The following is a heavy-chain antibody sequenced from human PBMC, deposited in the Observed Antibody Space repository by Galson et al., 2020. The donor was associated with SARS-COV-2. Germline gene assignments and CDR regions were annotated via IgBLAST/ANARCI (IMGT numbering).Heavy chain of an antibody. D-gene: IGHD2-15*01. Sequence: GGSLRLSCAASGFTFSSYAMHWVRQAPGKGLEWVAVISYDGSNKYYADSVKGRFTIPRDNSKNTLYLQMNSLRAEDTAVYYCARSVGGSYYYGMDVWGQGTTVTVSS. CDR2: ISYDGSNK. CDR1: GFTFSSYA. J-gene: IGHJ6*02. V-gene: IGHV3-30-3*01. CDR3: ARSVGGSYYYGMDV.